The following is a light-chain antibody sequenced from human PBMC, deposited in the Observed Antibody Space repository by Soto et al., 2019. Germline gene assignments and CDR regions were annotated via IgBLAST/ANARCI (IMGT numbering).Light chain of an antibody. J-gene: IGKJ5*01. CDR1: QRVSSSD. V-gene: IGKV3-11*01. CDR2: DAS. Sequence: EIVLTQSPATLSLSPWERATLSCRASQRVSSSDLAWYQQKPGQAPRLLIYDASNRATGIPARFSGSGSGTDFTLIISSREPEDSAVYYCQQYNGWPITFGQGTRLEIK. CDR3: QQYNGWPIT.